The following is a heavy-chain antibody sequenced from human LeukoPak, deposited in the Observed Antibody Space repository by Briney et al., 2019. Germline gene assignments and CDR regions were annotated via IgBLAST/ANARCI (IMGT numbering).Heavy chain of an antibody. V-gene: IGHV4-39*07. CDR1: GGSISSSSYY. Sequence: PSETLSLTCTVSGGSISSSSYYWGWIRQPPGKGLEWIGSIYYSGSTYYNPSLKSRVTISVDTSKNQFSLKLSSVTAADTAVYYCAGMVLWFGEYNWFDPWGQGTLVTVSS. CDR2: IYYSGST. CDR3: AGMVLWFGEYNWFDP. D-gene: IGHD3-10*01. J-gene: IGHJ5*02.